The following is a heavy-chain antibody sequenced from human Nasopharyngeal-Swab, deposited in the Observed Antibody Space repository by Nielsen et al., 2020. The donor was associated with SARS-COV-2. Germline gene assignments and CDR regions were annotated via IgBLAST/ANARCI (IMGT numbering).Heavy chain of an antibody. CDR1: GFTFSGYG. Sequence: GESLTISCAASGFTFSGYGIHWVRQAPGKGLEWVAVTSSDGSENYYADSLKGRFTISRDNSKNTLYLQMNSLRAEDTAVYYCARDPDGGNVWEDAFDIWGQGTMVTVSS. D-gene: IGHD4-23*01. CDR3: ARDPDGGNVWEDAFDI. CDR2: TSSDGSEN. J-gene: IGHJ3*02. V-gene: IGHV3-30*03.